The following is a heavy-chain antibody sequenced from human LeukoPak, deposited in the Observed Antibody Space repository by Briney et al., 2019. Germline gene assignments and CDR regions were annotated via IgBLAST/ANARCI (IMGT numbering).Heavy chain of an antibody. V-gene: IGHV1-2*02. D-gene: IGHD2-2*01. CDR3: AREGGTDCSSTSCFYNWFDP. CDR2: INPNSGGT. Sequence: ASVKVSCKASGYTFTGYYMHWVRQAPGQGLEWMGWINPNSGGTNYAQKFQGRVTTTRDTSISTAYMELSRLRSDDTAVYYCAREGGTDCSSTSCFYNWFDPWGQGTLVTVSS. CDR1: GYTFTGYY. J-gene: IGHJ5*02.